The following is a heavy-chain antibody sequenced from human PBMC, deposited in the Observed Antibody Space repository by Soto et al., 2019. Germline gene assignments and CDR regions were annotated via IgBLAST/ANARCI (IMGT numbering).Heavy chain of an antibody. CDR1: GGSISNDY. V-gene: IGHV4-59*01. D-gene: IGHD2-2*01. J-gene: IGHJ4*02. Sequence: PSETLSLTCTVSGGSISNDYWSWIRQPPGKGLEWIGYIYYSGSTNYNPSLKSRVTISVDTSKNQFSLKLNSVTAADTAVYYCARYGRTPGSSTYFLWYWGQGTLVTVSS. CDR2: IYYSGST. CDR3: ARYGRTPGSSTYFLWY.